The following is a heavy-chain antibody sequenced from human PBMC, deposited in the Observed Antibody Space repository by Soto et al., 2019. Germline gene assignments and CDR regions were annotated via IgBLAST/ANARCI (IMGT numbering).Heavy chain of an antibody. V-gene: IGHV3-23*01. CDR1: GFTFSSYA. CDR3: AKADGDYDYIWGSYRPGQYFQH. D-gene: IGHD3-16*02. J-gene: IGHJ1*01. CDR2: ISGSGGNT. Sequence: GGSLRLSCAASGFTFSSYAMSWVRQAPGKGLEWVSTISGSGGNTYYADSVKGRFTISRDNSKNTLYLQMNSLRAEDTAVYYCAKADGDYDYIWGSYRPGQYFQHWGQGTLVTVSS.